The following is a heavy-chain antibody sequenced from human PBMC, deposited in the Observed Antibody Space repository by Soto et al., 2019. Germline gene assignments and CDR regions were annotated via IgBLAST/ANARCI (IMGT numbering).Heavy chain of an antibody. V-gene: IGHV4-30-2*01. CDR3: AAGGGLPRYY. CDR1: GGSISSGGYS. D-gene: IGHD5-12*01. J-gene: IGHJ4*02. CDR2: IYHSGST. Sequence: QLQLQESGSGLVKPSQTLSLTCAVSGGSISSGGYSWSWIRQPPGKGLEWIGYIYHSGSTYYNPSHKSRVTLSVARSKNQYSLKLSSVTAADTAVYYCAAGGGLPRYYWGQGTLVTVSS.